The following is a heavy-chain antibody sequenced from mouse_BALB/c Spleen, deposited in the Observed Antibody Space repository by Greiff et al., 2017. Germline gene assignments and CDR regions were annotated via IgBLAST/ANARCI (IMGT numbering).Heavy chain of an antibody. D-gene: IGHD2-10*01. CDR1: GFNIKDTY. Sequence: EVQLQQSGAELVKPGASVKLSCTASGFNIKDTYMHWVKQRPEQGLEWIGRIDPANCNTKYDPKFQGKATITADTSSNTAYLQLSSLTSEDTAVYYCAPYPWFAYWGQGTLVTVSA. J-gene: IGHJ3*01. CDR2: IDPANCNT. CDR3: APYPWFAY. V-gene: IGHV14-3*02.